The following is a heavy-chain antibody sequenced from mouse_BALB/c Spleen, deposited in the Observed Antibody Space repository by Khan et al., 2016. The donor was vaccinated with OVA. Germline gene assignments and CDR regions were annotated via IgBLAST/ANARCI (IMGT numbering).Heavy chain of an antibody. CDR1: GYTFTEYT. V-gene: IGHV1-22*01. CDR3: ARIDDDAYYWFFDV. Sequence: VQLQQSGPELVKPGSSVKISCKTSGYTFTEYTIHWVKQSHGKSLEWVGSINPNTGGTSYNQKFKGTATLTVDKSSSNAYMELRSLTSEVSAVYYCARIDDDAYYWFFDVWGAGTTVTVSS. CDR2: INPNTGGT. D-gene: IGHD2-4*01. J-gene: IGHJ1*01.